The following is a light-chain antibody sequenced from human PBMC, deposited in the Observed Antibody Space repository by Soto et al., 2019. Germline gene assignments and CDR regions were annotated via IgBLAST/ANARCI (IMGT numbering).Light chain of an antibody. J-gene: IGLJ1*01. V-gene: IGLV2-14*01. CDR2: EVS. CDR3: SSYTSSSTLVV. Sequence: QSVLTQPASVSGSPGQSITISCTGTSSDVGGYNYVSWYQQHPGKAPKLMIYEVSNRPSGVSNRFSGSKSGNTASLTIAGRQAEDEADYYCSSYTSSSTLVVFGTGTKVTVL. CDR1: SSDVGGYNY.